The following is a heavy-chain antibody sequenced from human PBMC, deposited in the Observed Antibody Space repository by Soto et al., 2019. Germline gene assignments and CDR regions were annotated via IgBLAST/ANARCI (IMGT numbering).Heavy chain of an antibody. Sequence: DSVKARFNISRDDSKCTMYLQMNSLRPEDTAVYYCARDNIKGATEYLYSWGEGTRVTVSS. V-gene: IGHV3-30*01. D-gene: IGHD1-26*01. J-gene: IGHJ4*02. CDR3: ARDNIKGATEYLYS.